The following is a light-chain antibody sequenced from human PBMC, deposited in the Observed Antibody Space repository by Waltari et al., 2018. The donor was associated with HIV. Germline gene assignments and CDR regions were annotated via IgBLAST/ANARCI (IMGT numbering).Light chain of an antibody. CDR1: SPHPRSPS. CDR2: SNN. CDR3: SSWDVGLNGWV. J-gene: IGLJ3*02. V-gene: IGLV1-44*01. Sequence: HFVLTQPPSSSGPPGPRVTISCSGGSPHPRSPSLDWYQLVPGTAPKVLIYSNNQRPSGVPDRFSASKSGSSTSLAISGLQSEDEADYYCSSWDVGLNGWVFGGGTKLTVL.